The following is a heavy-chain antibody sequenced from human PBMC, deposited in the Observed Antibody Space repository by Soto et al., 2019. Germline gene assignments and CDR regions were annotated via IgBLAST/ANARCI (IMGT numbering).Heavy chain of an antibody. Sequence: GGSLRLSWAASGCTFSSYGMHWVRQAPGKGLEWVAVISYDGSNKYYAVSVKSRITVNPDTSKNQFSLHLNSVTPEDTAVYYCAGTTSLQWYYMDVWDKGTTVTVSS. J-gene: IGHJ6*03. CDR1: GCTFSSYG. V-gene: IGHV3-30*03. D-gene: IGHD1-7*01. CDR3: AGTTSLQWYYMDV. CDR2: ISYDGSNK.